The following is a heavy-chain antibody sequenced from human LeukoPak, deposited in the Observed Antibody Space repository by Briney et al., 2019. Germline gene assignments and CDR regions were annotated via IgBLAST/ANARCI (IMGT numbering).Heavy chain of an antibody. D-gene: IGHD3-22*01. CDR3: ARAPRVTMIIVTPGAFDM. V-gene: IGHV4-61*01. Sequence: SETLSLTCTVSTGSVSSGTYYWSWIRQPSGKGLEWIGYMYYNGSTNYNPSLKSRVTISVDTSKKRFSLKLSSVTAADTAMYYCARAPRVTMIIVTPGAFDMWGQGTMVTVSS. CDR2: MYYNGST. J-gene: IGHJ3*02. CDR1: TGSVSSGTYY.